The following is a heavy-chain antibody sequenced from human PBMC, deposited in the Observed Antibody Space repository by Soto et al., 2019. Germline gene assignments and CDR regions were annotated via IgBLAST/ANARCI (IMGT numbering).Heavy chain of an antibody. CDR3: ARASIAAAPPGAFDI. Sequence: GGSLRLSCAASGFTFSSYEMNWVRQAPGKGLEWVSYISSSGSTIYYADSVKGRFTISRDNAKNSLYLQMNSLRAEDTAVYYCARASIAAAPPGAFDIWGQGTMVT. V-gene: IGHV3-48*03. J-gene: IGHJ3*02. CDR1: GFTFSSYE. D-gene: IGHD6-13*01. CDR2: ISSSGSTI.